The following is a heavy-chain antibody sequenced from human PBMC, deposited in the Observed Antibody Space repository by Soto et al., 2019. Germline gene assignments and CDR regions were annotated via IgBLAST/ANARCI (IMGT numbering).Heavy chain of an antibody. J-gene: IGHJ6*02. V-gene: IGHV1-58*02. Sequence: QWQLGRPGPEVKKPGTSVKVSGRASGFTFISSAIQGVRQVGGQRLDWIGWIVVGSGNTNYAQKFQERVTITRDMSTSTAYMELSSLRSEDTAVYYCAAGRLRYYYGSGSYWADVWGQGTKVTVSS. CDR3: AAGRLRYYYGSGSYWADV. CDR2: IVVGSGNT. D-gene: IGHD3-10*01. CDR1: GFTFISSA.